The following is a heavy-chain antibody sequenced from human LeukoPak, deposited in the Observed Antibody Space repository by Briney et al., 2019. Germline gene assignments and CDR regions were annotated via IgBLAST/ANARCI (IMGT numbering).Heavy chain of an antibody. D-gene: IGHD6-13*01. V-gene: IGHV3-23*01. CDR3: ARDDRVAAAGYYYYYGMDV. Sequence: GGSLRLSCAASGFTFSSYAMSWVRQAPGKGLEWVSVISSSGSTTFYADSVKGRFTISRDNSKNTLYLQMNSLRAEDTAVYYCARDDRVAAAGYYYYYGMDVWGQGTTVTVSS. CDR1: GFTFSSYA. CDR2: ISSSGSTT. J-gene: IGHJ6*02.